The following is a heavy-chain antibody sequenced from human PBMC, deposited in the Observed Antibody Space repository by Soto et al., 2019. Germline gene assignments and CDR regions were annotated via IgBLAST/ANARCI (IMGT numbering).Heavy chain of an antibody. CDR2: INAGNGNT. J-gene: IGHJ4*02. CDR1: GYTFTSYA. V-gene: IGHV1-3*01. Sequence: QVQLVQSGAEVKKPGASVKVSCKASGYTFTSYAMHWVRQAPGQRLEWMGWINAGNGNTKYSQKFQGRVTITRDTSASTAYMELSSLRSEDTAVYYCARDLVVVPAALCSWYHPGDYWGQGTLVTVSS. CDR3: ARDLVVVPAALCSWYHPGDY. D-gene: IGHD2-2*01.